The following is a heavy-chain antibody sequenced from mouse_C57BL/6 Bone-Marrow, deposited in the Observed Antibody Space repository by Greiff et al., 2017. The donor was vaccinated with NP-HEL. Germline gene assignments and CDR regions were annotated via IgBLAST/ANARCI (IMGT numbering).Heavy chain of an antibody. CDR3: ARYWVLWYFDV. V-gene: IGHV1-81*01. CDR2: IYPRSGNT. D-gene: IGHD4-1*01. CDR1: GYTFTSYG. J-gene: IGHJ1*03. Sequence: QVQLKQSGAELARPGASVKLSCKASGYTFTSYGISWVKQRTGQGLEWIGEIYPRSGNTYYNEKFKGKATLTADKSSSTAHMELRSLTSEDSAVYFCARYWVLWYFDVWGTGTTVTVSS.